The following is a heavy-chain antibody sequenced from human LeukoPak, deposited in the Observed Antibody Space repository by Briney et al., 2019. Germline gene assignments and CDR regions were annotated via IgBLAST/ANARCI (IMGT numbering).Heavy chain of an antibody. D-gene: IGHD5-18*01. CDR1: GGSISSSSYY. V-gene: IGHV4-39*07. Sequence: PSETLSLTCTVSGGSISSSSYYWGWIRQPPGKGLEWIGSIYYSGSTYYNPSLKSRVTISVDTSKNQFSLKLSSVTAADTAVYYCARSGVVYSYARGPLDYWGRGTLVTVSS. CDR3: ARSGVVYSYARGPLDY. CDR2: IYYSGST. J-gene: IGHJ4*02.